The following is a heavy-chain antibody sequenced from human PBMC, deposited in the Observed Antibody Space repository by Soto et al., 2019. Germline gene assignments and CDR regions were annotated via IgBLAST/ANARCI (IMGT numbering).Heavy chain of an antibody. CDR2: IKSKTDGGTT. D-gene: IGHD3-16*01. CDR3: AADLPDWGAYAFDY. J-gene: IGHJ4*02. CDR1: GFTFTNAW. Sequence: EVQLVESGGGLVEPGGSLRLSCAASGFTFTNAWLNWVRQAPGKGLEWVGRIKSKTDGGTTDYAAPVKGRFTISRDDSENTVYLPMNSLKTEDTAAYYCAADLPDWGAYAFDYWGQGTLVTVSS. V-gene: IGHV3-15*07.